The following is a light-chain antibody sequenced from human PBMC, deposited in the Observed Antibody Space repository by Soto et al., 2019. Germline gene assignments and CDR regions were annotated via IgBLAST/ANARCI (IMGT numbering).Light chain of an antibody. Sequence: QSALTQPPSVSAAPGQKVTISCSGSSSTTRNNYVSWYQQLPGTAPKLLIYENDKRPSGIPDRFSGSKSGTSATLDITGLQTGDEADYYCATWDSSLSTGVFGTGTKVTVL. CDR2: END. J-gene: IGLJ1*01. CDR1: SSTTRNNY. V-gene: IGLV1-51*02. CDR3: ATWDSSLSTGV.